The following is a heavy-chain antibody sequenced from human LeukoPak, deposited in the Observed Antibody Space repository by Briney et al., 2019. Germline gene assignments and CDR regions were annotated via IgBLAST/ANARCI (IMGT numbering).Heavy chain of an antibody. CDR3: ARGIRFDFWSGYSSYYYYMDV. Sequence: GASVKVSCKASGYTFTSYDINWLRQATGQGREWMGWMNPNSGNTGYAQKFQGRVTITRNTSISTAYMELSSLRSEDTAVYYCARGIRFDFWSGYSSYYYYMDVWGKGTTVTVSS. CDR1: GYTFTSYD. CDR2: MNPNSGNT. V-gene: IGHV1-8*03. D-gene: IGHD3-3*01. J-gene: IGHJ6*03.